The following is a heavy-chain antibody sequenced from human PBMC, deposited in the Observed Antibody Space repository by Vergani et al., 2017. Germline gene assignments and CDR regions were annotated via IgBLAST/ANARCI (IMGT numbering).Heavy chain of an antibody. V-gene: IGHV3-20*04. CDR2: INWNGGST. CDR3: AGGMVRGVIITSFPH. J-gene: IGHJ4*02. Sequence: EVQLVESGGGVVRPGGSLRLSCAASGFTFDDYGMSWVRQAPGKGLEWVSGINWNGGSTGYADSVKGRFTISRDNAKTSLHLQMNRLRAEDTALYYCAGGMVRGVIITSFPHWGQGTLVTVSS. D-gene: IGHD3-10*01. CDR1: GFTFDDYG.